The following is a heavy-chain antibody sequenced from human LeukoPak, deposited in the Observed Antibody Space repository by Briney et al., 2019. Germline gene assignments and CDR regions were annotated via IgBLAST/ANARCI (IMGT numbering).Heavy chain of an antibody. J-gene: IGHJ3*02. CDR1: GYTFTSYG. CDR2: ISAYNGNT. Sequence: GASVNVSCKASGYTFTSYGISWVRQAPGQGLEWMGWISAYNGNTNYAQKLQGRVTMTTDTYTSTAYMELRSLGSDDTAVYYCARDAFLRPDAFDIWGQGTMVTVSS. D-gene: IGHD2/OR15-2a*01. V-gene: IGHV1-18*01. CDR3: ARDAFLRPDAFDI.